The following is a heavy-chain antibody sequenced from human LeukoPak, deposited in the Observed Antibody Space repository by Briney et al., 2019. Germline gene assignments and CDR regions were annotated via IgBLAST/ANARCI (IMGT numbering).Heavy chain of an antibody. CDR1: GGTFSSYA. V-gene: IGHV1-69*13. J-gene: IGHJ6*02. Sequence: SVKVSCKASGGTFSSYAISWVRQAPGQGLEWMGGIIPIFGTANYAQKFQGRVTITADESTSTAYMELSSLRSEDTAVYYCARDPRHDSSSFIETYYYYGMDVWGQGTTVTVSS. D-gene: IGHD6-13*01. CDR3: ARDPRHDSSSFIETYYYYGMDV. CDR2: IIPIFGTA.